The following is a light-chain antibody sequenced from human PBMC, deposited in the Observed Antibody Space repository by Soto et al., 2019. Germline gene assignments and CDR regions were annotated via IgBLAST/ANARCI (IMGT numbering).Light chain of an antibody. V-gene: IGKV1-39*01. CDR3: QQTYSRPPT. Sequence: DIQMTQSPSSLSASVGDSVTITCRARESISTYLNWYQQRPGEAPKLLIFAASSLLSGVPSRFSGSGSGTEFALTIISLQPEDFATYSCQQTYSRPPTFGQGIKVEI. CDR1: ESISTY. CDR2: AAS. J-gene: IGKJ1*01.